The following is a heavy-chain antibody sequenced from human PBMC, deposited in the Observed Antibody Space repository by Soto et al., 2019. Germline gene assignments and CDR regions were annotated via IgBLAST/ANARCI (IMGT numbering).Heavy chain of an antibody. V-gene: IGHV4-39*01. J-gene: IGHJ4*02. Sequence: PSETLSLTCTVSGGSISSSSYYWGWIRQPPGKGLEWIGSIYYSGSTYYNPSLKSRVTISVDTSKSQFSLKLSSVTAADTAVYYCARHPDVGGYNYPSYWGQGTLVTVSS. CDR1: GGSISSSSYY. D-gene: IGHD5-12*01. CDR3: ARHPDVGGYNYPSY. CDR2: IYYSGST.